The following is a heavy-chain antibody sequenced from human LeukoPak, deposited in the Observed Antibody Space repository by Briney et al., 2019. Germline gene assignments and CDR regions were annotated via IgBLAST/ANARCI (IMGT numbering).Heavy chain of an antibody. Sequence: GGSLRLSCAASGFTFSDYYMSWIRQAPGKGLEWVAVISYDGSNKYYADSVKGRFTISRDNSKNTLYLQMNSLRAEDTAVYYCARDSSYGAYDYWGQGTLVTVSS. CDR2: ISYDGSNK. D-gene: IGHD4-17*01. CDR1: GFTFSDYY. V-gene: IGHV3-30*03. CDR3: ARDSSYGAYDY. J-gene: IGHJ4*02.